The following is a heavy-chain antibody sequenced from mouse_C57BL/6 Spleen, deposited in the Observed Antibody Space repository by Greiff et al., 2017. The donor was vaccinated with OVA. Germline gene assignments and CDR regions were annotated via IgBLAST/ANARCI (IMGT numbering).Heavy chain of an antibody. CDR1: GYTFTSYW. CDR2: IDPSDSET. D-gene: IGHD1-1*01. CDR3: ARGYYGSSYFDY. V-gene: IGHV1-52*01. Sequence: QVQLQQPGAELVMPGASVKLSCKASGYTFTSYWMHWVKQRPIQGLEWIGNIDPSDSETHYNQKFKDKATLTVDKSSSTAYMQLSSLTSEDSAVYYCARGYYGSSYFDYWGQGTTLTVSS. J-gene: IGHJ2*01.